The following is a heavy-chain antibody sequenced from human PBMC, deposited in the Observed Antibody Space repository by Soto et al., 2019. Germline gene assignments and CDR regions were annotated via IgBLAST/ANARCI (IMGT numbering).Heavy chain of an antibody. V-gene: IGHV3-7*01. CDR3: ARDSGTSDY. J-gene: IGHJ4*02. CDR2: IKQDGNER. Sequence: PGGSLRLSCAASGFTFSTYWMSWVRQAPGKGLEWVANIKQDGNERYYVDSVKGRFTISRDNAKNSLYLQMNSLRAEDTAVYYCARDSGTSDYWGQGTLVTVSS. CDR1: GFTFSTYW. D-gene: IGHD1-1*01.